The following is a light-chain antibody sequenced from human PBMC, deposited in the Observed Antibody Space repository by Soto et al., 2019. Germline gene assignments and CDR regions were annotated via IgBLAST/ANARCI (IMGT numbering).Light chain of an antibody. J-gene: IGKJ5*01. Sequence: IVITQSPATLSVSPGETASLSCRASQSAGNFLAWYPQKPGQAPRLLIYSISTRATGIPARFRGSGSGTEFTLTINSLQSEDSAVYYCQQHNQWPITFGQGTRLEIK. CDR1: QSAGNF. CDR3: QQHNQWPIT. V-gene: IGKV3D-15*01. CDR2: SIS.